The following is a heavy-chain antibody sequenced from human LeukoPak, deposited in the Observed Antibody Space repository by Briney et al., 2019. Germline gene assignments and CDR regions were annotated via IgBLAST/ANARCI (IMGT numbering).Heavy chain of an antibody. V-gene: IGHV3-11*04. CDR2: ISSSSSTM. Sequence: LSLTCAVYGGSFSGYYWSWIRQAPGKGLEWISYISSSSSTMYYADSVRGRFTISRDNAQNSLYLQMNSLRAEDTAVYYCARCGDGLPCDFDYWGQGTLVTVSS. D-gene: IGHD3-10*01. CDR3: ARCGDGLPCDFDY. J-gene: IGHJ4*02. CDR1: GGSFSGYY.